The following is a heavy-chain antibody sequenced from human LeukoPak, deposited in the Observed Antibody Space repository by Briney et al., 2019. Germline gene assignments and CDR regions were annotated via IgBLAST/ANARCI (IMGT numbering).Heavy chain of an antibody. CDR1: GFTFSSYS. V-gene: IGHV3-21*01. D-gene: IGHD3-3*01. Sequence: GGSLRLSCAASGFTFSSYSMNWVRQAPGKGLEWVSSISSSSSYIYYADSVEVRFTISRDNAKNSLYLQMNRLRAEDTAVYYCARGITIFGVVTGYWGQGTLVTVSS. CDR3: ARGITIFGVVTGY. J-gene: IGHJ4*02. CDR2: ISSSSSYI.